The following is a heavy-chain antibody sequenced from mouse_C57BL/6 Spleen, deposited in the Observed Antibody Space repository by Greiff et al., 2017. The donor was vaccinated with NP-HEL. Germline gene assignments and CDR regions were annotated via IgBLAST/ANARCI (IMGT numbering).Heavy chain of an antibody. CDR3: ARARYCGSSSAWFAY. J-gene: IGHJ3*01. CDR2: IDPSDSYT. V-gene: IGHV1-69*01. D-gene: IGHD1-1*01. CDR1: GYTFTSYW. Sequence: VQLQQPGAELVMPGASVKLSCKASGYTFTSYWMHWVKQRPGQGLEWIGEIDPSDSYTNYNQKFKGKSTLTVDKSSSTAYMQLSSLTSEDSAVYYCARARYCGSSSAWFAYWGQGTLVTVSA.